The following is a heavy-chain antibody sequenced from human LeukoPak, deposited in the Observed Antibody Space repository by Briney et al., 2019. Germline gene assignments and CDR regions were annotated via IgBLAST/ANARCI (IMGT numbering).Heavy chain of an antibody. D-gene: IGHD6-13*01. Sequence: SETLSLTCTVSGGSISSGGYYWSWIRQHPGKGLEWIGYIYYSGSTYYNPSLKSRVTISVDTSKNQFSLKLSSVTAADTAVYYCASRIAAAGRPFDYWGQGTLVTVSS. CDR1: GGSISSGGYY. V-gene: IGHV4-31*03. CDR2: IYYSGST. CDR3: ASRIAAAGRPFDY. J-gene: IGHJ4*02.